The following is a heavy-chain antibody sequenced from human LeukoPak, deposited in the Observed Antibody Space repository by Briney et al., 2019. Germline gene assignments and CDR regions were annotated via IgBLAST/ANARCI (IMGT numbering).Heavy chain of an antibody. J-gene: IGHJ4*02. CDR3: AKTQWATAANYFDY. CDR2: ISGSGGST. D-gene: IGHD6-13*01. Sequence: GGSLRLSCADSGFTFSSYAMSGVRQAPGKGLEWVSAISGSGGSTYYADSVKGRFTISRDNSKNTLYLQMNSLRAEDTAVYYCAKTQWATAANYFDYWGQGTLVSVSS. CDR1: GFTFSSYA. V-gene: IGHV3-23*01.